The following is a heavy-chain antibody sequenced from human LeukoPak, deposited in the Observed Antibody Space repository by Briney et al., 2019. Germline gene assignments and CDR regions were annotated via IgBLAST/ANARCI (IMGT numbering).Heavy chain of an antibody. CDR1: GFTFSSYW. J-gene: IGHJ5*02. V-gene: IGHV3-74*01. D-gene: IGHD3-10*01. Sequence: GGSLRLSCVASGFTFSSYWMHWVRQDPRKGLVWVSRINGDGRNINYADSVRGRFTISRDNAKNTLYLQMNTLRVEDTAVYYCARDSGSWFDPWGQGTLVTVSS. CDR3: ARDSGSWFDP. CDR2: INGDGRNI.